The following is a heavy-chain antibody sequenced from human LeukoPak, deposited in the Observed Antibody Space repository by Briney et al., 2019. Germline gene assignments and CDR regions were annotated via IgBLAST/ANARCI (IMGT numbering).Heavy chain of an antibody. CDR2: IYYSGST. J-gene: IGHJ4*02. CDR1: GGSISSSSYY. Sequence: SETLSLTCTVSGGSISSSSYYWSWIRQPPGKGLEWVGYIYYSGSTNYNPSLKSRVTISVDTSKNQFSLKLSSVTAADTAVYYCAVTIRGKYYFDYWGQGTLVTVSS. CDR3: AVTIRGKYYFDY. V-gene: IGHV4-61*01. D-gene: IGHD4-17*01.